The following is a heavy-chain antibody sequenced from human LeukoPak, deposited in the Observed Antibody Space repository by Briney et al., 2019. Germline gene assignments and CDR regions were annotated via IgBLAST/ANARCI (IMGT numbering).Heavy chain of an antibody. D-gene: IGHD3-22*01. V-gene: IGHV3-53*04. Sequence: PGGSVTLPCGLCGLPENINYVSGPRQATGEGVGWVSAIYSGGSTYYADSVKGRFTITRHNSKNTLYLQMNSLRAEDTAVYYCARVVDSSGYYDYWGQGTLVTVSS. CDR1: GLPENINY. CDR3: ARVVDSSGYYDY. J-gene: IGHJ4*02. CDR2: IYSGGST.